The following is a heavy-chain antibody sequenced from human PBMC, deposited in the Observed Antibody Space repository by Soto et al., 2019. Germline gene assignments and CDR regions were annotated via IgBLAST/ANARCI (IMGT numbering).Heavy chain of an antibody. J-gene: IGHJ6*02. Sequence: QVQLVQSGAEVKKPGASVKVSCKASGYTFTSYGISWVRQAPGQGLEWMGWISAYNGNTNYAQKLQGRVTMTTDTPTSTAYMELRGLRSDDTAVYYCARGVVVAATPDYYYYYGIDVWGQGTTVTVSS. CDR1: GYTFTSYG. CDR3: ARGVVVAATPDYYYYYGIDV. CDR2: ISAYNGNT. D-gene: IGHD2-15*01. V-gene: IGHV1-18*01.